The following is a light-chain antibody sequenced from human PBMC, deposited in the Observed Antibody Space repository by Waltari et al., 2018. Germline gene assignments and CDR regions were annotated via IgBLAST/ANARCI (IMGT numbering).Light chain of an antibody. Sequence: DVQLTQSPSSLSASVGDRVTITCQESQDIYNYLNWFQQKPGKAPKLLIYDASNLETGVPSRFSGSRSGTDFTFTISSLQPEDVATYYCQQYENFPYSFGQGTKLEIK. V-gene: IGKV1-33*01. J-gene: IGKJ2*03. CDR3: QQYENFPYS. CDR1: QDIYNY. CDR2: DAS.